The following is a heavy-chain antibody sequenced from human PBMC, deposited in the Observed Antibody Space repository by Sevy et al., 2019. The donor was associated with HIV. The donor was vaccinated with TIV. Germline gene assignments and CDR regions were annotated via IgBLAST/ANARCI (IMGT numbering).Heavy chain of an antibody. V-gene: IGHV3-66*02. D-gene: IGHD6-13*01. CDR3: AREQQLVWGFDY. CDR1: GFTVSSNY. Sequence: GGSLRLSCAASGFTVSSNYMSWVRQAPGKGLEWVSVIYSGGSTYYADSVKGRFTISRDNSKNTLYLQMNSLRAEDTAVYYCAREQQLVWGFDYWGQGTLVTVSS. J-gene: IGHJ4*02. CDR2: IYSGGST.